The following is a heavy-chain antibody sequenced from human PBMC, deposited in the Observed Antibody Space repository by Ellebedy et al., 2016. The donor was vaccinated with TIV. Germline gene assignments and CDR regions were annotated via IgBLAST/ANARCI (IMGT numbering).Heavy chain of an antibody. D-gene: IGHD3-10*01. J-gene: IGHJ4*02. CDR1: GFTFSSHA. Sequence: GESLKISCAASGFTFSSHAMHWVRQAPGKGLEWVAVISYDGSSKYYADSVKGRFTISRDNSKNTLYLQMNSLSNEDTAVYYCARDPYGPFNYWGQGTLVTVSS. CDR2: ISYDGSSK. V-gene: IGHV3-30*04. CDR3: ARDPYGPFNY.